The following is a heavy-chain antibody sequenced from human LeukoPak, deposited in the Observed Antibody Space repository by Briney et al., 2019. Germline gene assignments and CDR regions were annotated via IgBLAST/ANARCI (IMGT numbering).Heavy chain of an antibody. D-gene: IGHD3-3*01. CDR2: ISSSGDTT. CDR1: GFTFSDYY. Sequence: GSLRLSCAASGFTFSDYYMSWIRQAPGKGLEWVSYISSSGDTTYYADSVKGRFTISRDNAKNSLYLQMNSLRAEDTAVYYCARDHYDFWSGYYWFDYWGQGTLVTVSS. CDR3: ARDHYDFWSGYYWFDY. J-gene: IGHJ4*02. V-gene: IGHV3-11*04.